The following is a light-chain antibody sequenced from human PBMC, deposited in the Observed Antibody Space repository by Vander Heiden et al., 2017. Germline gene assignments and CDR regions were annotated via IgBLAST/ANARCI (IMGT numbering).Light chain of an antibody. CDR2: AAS. V-gene: IGKV1-39*01. J-gene: IGKJ4*01. CDR3: QQSYSTHLT. Sequence: IQMTQSPSSLSASVGDRVTITCRASQSISDYLNWYQQKPGKAPKLLIYAASSLQSGVPSRFRGSGSGTDFTLTISSLQPEDFATYYCQQSYSTHLTFGGGTKMEIK. CDR1: QSISDY.